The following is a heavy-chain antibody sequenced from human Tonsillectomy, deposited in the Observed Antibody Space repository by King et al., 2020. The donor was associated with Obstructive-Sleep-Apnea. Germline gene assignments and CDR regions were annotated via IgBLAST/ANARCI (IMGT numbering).Heavy chain of an antibody. V-gene: IGHV3-33*01. J-gene: IGHJ4*02. Sequence: VQLVESGGGVVQPGRSLRLSCAASGFSFSSYGMHWVRQAPGKGLEWVALIWFDGNKKYYADSVKGRFHISRDNSKNTLYLEMNSLRAEDTAVYYCARGTTDTSRWGQGTLVTVSS. CDR2: IWFDGNKK. CDR3: ARGTTDTSR. CDR1: GFSFSSYG. D-gene: IGHD4-17*01.